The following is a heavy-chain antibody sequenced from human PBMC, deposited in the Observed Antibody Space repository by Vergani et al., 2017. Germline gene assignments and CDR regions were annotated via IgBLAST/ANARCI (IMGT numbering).Heavy chain of an antibody. Sequence: EVQLLESGGGLVQPGGSLRLSCAASGFTFSSYAMSWVRQAPGKGLEWVSAISGSGSSTYYADSVKGRFTISRDNSKNTLYLQMKRLRAEDTAVYYCAREMTTGPYFDSWGQGTLVTVSS. CDR2: ISGSGSST. V-gene: IGHV3-23*01. CDR3: AREMTTGPYFDS. CDR1: GFTFSSYA. J-gene: IGHJ4*02. D-gene: IGHD4-17*01.